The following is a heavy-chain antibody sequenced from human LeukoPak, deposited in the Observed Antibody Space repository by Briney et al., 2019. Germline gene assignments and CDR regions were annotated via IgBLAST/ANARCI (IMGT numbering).Heavy chain of an antibody. J-gene: IGHJ3*02. CDR2: IKQDGSEN. V-gene: IGHV3-7*01. D-gene: IGHD3-3*01. CDR3: ARGSHLKWSGYYSSAFDI. CDR1: GFTFSSYW. Sequence: GGSLRLSCAASGFTFSSYWMSWLRQAQGKGLEWVAIIKQDGSENYYVDSVKGRFTISRDNAKNSLYLQMNSLRAEDTAGYYCARGSHLKWSGYYSSAFDIWGQGTMVTVSS.